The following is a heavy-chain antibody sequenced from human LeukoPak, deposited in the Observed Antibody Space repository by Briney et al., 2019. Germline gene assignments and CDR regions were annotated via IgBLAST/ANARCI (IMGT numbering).Heavy chain of an antibody. Sequence: PGGSLRLSCAASGFTFSSHSMSGARQPPGEGLEWVAAISPSGDSTTYRDSVKGQFTISRDNSRHRLYLQMNTLTVEETAIYYSARRLLTGGVTDFFDFWGQGALVTVSS. CDR1: GFTFSSHS. J-gene: IGHJ4*02. CDR3: ARRLLTGGVTDFFDF. D-gene: IGHD2-21*02. V-gene: IGHV3-23*01. CDR2: ISPSGDST.